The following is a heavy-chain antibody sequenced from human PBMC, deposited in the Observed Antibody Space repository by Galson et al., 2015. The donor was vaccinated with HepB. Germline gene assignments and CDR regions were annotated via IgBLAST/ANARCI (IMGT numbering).Heavy chain of an antibody. CDR2: ISSDGGTT. D-gene: IGHD4-23*01. CDR1: GFTFSTYA. V-gene: IGHV3-64D*06. CDR3: GIGSTPFFDY. J-gene: IGHJ4*02. Sequence: ALRLAGAASGFTFSTYAMHWVRQAPGKGLEYISAISSDGGTTYYADSVKGGFAISRDNSRNTVYLQMSSLRPEDTAVYYCGIGSTPFFDYWGQGTLVTVSS.